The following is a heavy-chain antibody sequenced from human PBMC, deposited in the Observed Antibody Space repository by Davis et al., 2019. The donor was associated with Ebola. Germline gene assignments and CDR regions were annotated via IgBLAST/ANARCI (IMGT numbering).Heavy chain of an antibody. Sequence: GESLKISCAASGFTFSSYGMHWVRQAPGKGLEWVAVISYDGSNKYYADSVKGRFTISRDNSKNTLYLQMNSLRAEDTAVYYCAKGGSGYSYSYYYYGMDVWGKGTTVTVSS. CDR3: AKGGSGYSYSYYYYGMDV. CDR2: ISYDGSNK. V-gene: IGHV3-30*18. D-gene: IGHD5-18*01. J-gene: IGHJ6*04. CDR1: GFTFSSYG.